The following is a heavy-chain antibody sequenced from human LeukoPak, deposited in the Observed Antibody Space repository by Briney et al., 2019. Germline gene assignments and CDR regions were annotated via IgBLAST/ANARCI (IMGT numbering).Heavy chain of an antibody. Sequence: ASVKVSCKVSGYTLAELSMHCVRQPPGKGLAWMGGFDPEDGETIYAQKFQGRVTMTGDTSTDTAYMELSSLRSEDTAVYYCASYYYDSSGFDYWGQGTLVTVSS. D-gene: IGHD3-22*01. J-gene: IGHJ4*02. CDR3: ASYYYDSSGFDY. V-gene: IGHV1-24*01. CDR2: FDPEDGET. CDR1: GYTLAELS.